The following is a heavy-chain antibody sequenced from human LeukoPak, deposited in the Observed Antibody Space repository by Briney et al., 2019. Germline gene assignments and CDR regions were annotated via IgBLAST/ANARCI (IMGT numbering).Heavy chain of an antibody. CDR2: INHSGST. D-gene: IGHD5-18*01. J-gene: IGHJ4*02. V-gene: IGHV4-34*01. CDR3: ARGRRGYSYGPIDY. Sequence: SETLSLTCAVYGGSFNGYYWSWIRQAPGKGLEWIGEINHSGSTNYNPSLKSRVTISVDTSKNQFSLKLSSVTAADTAVYYCARGRRGYSYGPIDYWGQGTLVTVSS. CDR1: GGSFNGYY.